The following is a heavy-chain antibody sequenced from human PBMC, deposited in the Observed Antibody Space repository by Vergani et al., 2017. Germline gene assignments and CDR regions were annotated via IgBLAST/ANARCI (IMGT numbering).Heavy chain of an antibody. CDR2: ISYDGSNK. J-gene: IGHJ4*02. CDR3: ARGYYYDSSGPNKPFDY. D-gene: IGHD3-22*01. V-gene: IGHV3-30-3*01. CDR1: GFTFSSYA. Sequence: QVQLVESGGGVVQPGRSLRLSCAASGFTFSSYAMHWVRQAPGKGLEWVAVISYDGSNKYYADSVKGRFTISRDNSKNTLYLQMNSLRAEDTAVYYCARGYYYDSSGPNKPFDYWGQGTLVTVSS.